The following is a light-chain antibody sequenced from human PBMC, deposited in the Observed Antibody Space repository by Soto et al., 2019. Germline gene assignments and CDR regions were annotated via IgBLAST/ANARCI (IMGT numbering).Light chain of an antibody. CDR1: KLGDKY. CDR2: QDS. Sequence: SSELTQSPSVSVSPGQTASITCSGDKLGDKYACWYQQKPGQSPVLVIYQDSKRPSGIPERFSGSNSGNTATLTISGTQAMDEADYYCQAWDSSTYYVFGTGTKLTVL. J-gene: IGLJ1*01. CDR3: QAWDSSTYYV. V-gene: IGLV3-1*01.